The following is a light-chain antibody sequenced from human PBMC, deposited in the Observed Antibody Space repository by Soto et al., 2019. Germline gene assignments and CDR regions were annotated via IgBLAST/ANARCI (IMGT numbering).Light chain of an antibody. CDR3: QQYGRSPT. CDR2: DAS. J-gene: IGKJ1*01. Sequence: EIVFTHSLPTLSLSSGERDTFSCRASQSVGSYLAWYRQKPGQPPRLLIYDASNRATGIPARFSGSESGTDFTLTISRLEPEDFAVYYCQQYGRSPTFGQGTKVDI. V-gene: IGKV3-11*01. CDR1: QSVGSY.